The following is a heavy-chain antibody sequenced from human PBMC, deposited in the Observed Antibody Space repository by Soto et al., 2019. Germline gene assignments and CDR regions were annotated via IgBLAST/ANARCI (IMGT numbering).Heavy chain of an antibody. Sequence: EVQLVESGGGVVQPGGSLRLSCAASGLTFNGYWMHWVRQGLGEGLVWVSRIKYDGSTTTYADSVKGRFTISRDNAKSTLYLQMNNLIAEDTAVYDSARSDYFDYWGQGSLVTVSS. CDR2: IKYDGSTT. CDR1: GLTFNGYW. CDR3: ARSDYFDY. V-gene: IGHV3-74*01. J-gene: IGHJ4*02. D-gene: IGHD2-21*01.